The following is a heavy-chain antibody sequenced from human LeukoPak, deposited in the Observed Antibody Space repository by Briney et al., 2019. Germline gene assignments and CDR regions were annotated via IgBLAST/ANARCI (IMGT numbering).Heavy chain of an antibody. Sequence: GGSLRLSCAASGFTFSSYAMYWVRQAPGKGLEWVSGIFGSGGSTHYADSVKGRFTISRDNSKNTLYLQMNSLRAEDTAVYYCAKGDLWFGELLSAFDIWGQGTMVTVSS. V-gene: IGHV3-23*01. CDR1: GFTFSSYA. D-gene: IGHD3-10*01. J-gene: IGHJ3*02. CDR3: AKGDLWFGELLSAFDI. CDR2: IFGSGGST.